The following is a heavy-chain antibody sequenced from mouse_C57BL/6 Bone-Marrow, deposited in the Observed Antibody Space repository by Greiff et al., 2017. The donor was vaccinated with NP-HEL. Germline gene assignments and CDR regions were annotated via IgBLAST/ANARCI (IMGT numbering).Heavy chain of an antibody. Sequence: QVQLKESGPELVKPGASVKISCKASGYAFSSSWMNWVKQRPGKGLEWIGRIYPGDGDTNYNGKFKGKATLTADKSSSTAYMQLSSLTSEDSAVYFCARSKDGYYDSWGQGTTLTVSS. D-gene: IGHD2-3*01. CDR2: IYPGDGDT. J-gene: IGHJ2*01. CDR3: ARSKDGYYDS. CDR1: GYAFSSSW. V-gene: IGHV1-82*01.